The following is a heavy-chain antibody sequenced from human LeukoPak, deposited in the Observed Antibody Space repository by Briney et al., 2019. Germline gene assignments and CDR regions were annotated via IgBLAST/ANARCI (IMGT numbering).Heavy chain of an antibody. J-gene: IGHJ4*02. CDR1: GGSISSGGYY. Sequence: PSQTLSLTCTVSGGSISSGGYYWSWIRQHPGKGLEWIGYIYYSGSTYYNPSLKSRVTISVDTSKNQFSLKLSSVTAADTAVYYCAREDSSGSRVYSLDYWGQGTMVTVSS. CDR2: IYYSGST. V-gene: IGHV4-31*03. D-gene: IGHD3-22*01. CDR3: AREDSSGSRVYSLDY.